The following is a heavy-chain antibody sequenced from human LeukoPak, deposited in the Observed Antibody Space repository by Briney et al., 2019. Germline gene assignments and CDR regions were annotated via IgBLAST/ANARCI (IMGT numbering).Heavy chain of an antibody. CDR2: ISDSGGNT. Sequence: PGGSLRLSCAASGFTFSNYAMTWVRQGPGKGLEWVSAISDSGGNTYYADSVKGRFTISRDNSKNTLYLQMNSLRAEDTAVYYCAKGIGVGALAQSDYWGQGTLVTVSS. D-gene: IGHD1-26*01. CDR1: GFTFSNYA. J-gene: IGHJ4*02. V-gene: IGHV3-23*01. CDR3: AKGIGVGALAQSDY.